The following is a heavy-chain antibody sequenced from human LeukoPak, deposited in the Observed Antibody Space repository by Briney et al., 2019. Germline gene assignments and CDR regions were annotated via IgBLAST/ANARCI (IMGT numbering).Heavy chain of an antibody. CDR1: GGTFSSYA. J-gene: IGHJ6*04. V-gene: IGHV1-69*13. Sequence: SVKVSCKASGGTFSSYAISWVRQAPGQGLEWMGGFIPIFDTANYAQKFQGRVTITADESTSTAYMELSSLRSEDTAVYYCARDTLVVPAAISGRYYYYGMDVWGKGTTVTVSS. CDR2: FIPIFDTA. CDR3: ARDTLVVPAAISGRYYYYGMDV. D-gene: IGHD2-2*01.